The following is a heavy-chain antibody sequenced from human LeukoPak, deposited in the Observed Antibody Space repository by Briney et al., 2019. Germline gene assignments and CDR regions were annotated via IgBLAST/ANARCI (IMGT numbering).Heavy chain of an antibody. CDR2: INPDGSTT. J-gene: IGHJ4*02. CDR1: GFTFSNYW. V-gene: IGHV3-74*01. Sequence: GGSLRLSCAASGFTFSNYWMHWVRQAPGKGLVWVSRINPDGSTTNYADSVMGRFTISRDNAKNTLYLQMNSLRAEDTAVYYCATGYSGSYRVDYWGQGTLVTVSS. D-gene: IGHD1-26*01. CDR3: ATGYSGSYRVDY.